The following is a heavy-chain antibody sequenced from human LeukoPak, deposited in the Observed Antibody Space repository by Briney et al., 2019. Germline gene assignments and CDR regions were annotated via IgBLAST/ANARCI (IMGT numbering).Heavy chain of an antibody. CDR3: ARDRSGYSGYEGYYYYMDV. CDR2: IYHSGST. CDR1: GYSISSGYY. D-gene: IGHD5-12*01. Sequence: PSETLSLTCAVSGYSISSGYYWGWIRPPPGKGVGWIGRIYHSGSTYYNPSVKSRVTISGETEKNQFSLKVNSVTAADTAVYYCARDRSGYSGYEGYYYYMDVWGKGTTVTVSS. J-gene: IGHJ6*03. V-gene: IGHV4-38-2*02.